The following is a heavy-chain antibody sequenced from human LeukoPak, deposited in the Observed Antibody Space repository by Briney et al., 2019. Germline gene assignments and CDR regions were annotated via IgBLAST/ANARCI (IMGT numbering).Heavy chain of an antibody. CDR2: IYYSGTT. D-gene: IGHD3-3*01. CDR1: GGSISSSSYY. J-gene: IGHJ4*02. CDR3: ARGPYDFWSGYPRYYFDY. Sequence: SETLSLTCTVSGGSISSSSYYWGWIRQPPGKGLEWIGSIYYSGTTYYNPSLKSRVTISVDTSKNQFSLKLSSVTAADTAVYYCARGPYDFWSGYPRYYFDYWGQGTLVTVSS. V-gene: IGHV4-39*07.